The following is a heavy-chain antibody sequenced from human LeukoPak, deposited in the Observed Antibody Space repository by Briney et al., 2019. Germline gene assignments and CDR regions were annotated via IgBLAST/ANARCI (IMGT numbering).Heavy chain of an antibody. Sequence: GGSLRLSCVASGFTFSSHGMNWVRQAPGKGLEWVSGIIPSGHTTYYADSVRGRFTISRDNSKNTLYLQMNSLRAEDTAVYYCAKVWGDIVVVVAASYYFDYWGQGTLVTVSS. CDR1: GFTFSSHG. CDR3: AKVWGDIVVVVAASYYFDY. D-gene: IGHD2-15*01. V-gene: IGHV3-23*01. CDR2: IIPSGHTT. J-gene: IGHJ4*02.